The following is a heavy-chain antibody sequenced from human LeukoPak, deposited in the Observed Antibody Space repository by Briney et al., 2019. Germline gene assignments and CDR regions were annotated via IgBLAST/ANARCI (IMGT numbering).Heavy chain of an antibody. Sequence: ASAKVSYKASGYTFTNYGISWVRQAPGQGLEWMGWISTYNGDTFFGQKLQGRVTMTTDTSTSTAYLELRSLRSDDTAVYYCARDRGYCSSINCYIGGRPANWFDPWGQGTLVTVSS. D-gene: IGHD2-2*02. CDR3: ARDRGYCSSINCYIGGRPANWFDP. CDR2: ISTYNGDT. J-gene: IGHJ5*02. CDR1: GYTFTNYG. V-gene: IGHV1-18*01.